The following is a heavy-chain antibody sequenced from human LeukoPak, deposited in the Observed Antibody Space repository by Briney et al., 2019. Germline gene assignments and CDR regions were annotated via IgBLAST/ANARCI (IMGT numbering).Heavy chain of an antibody. Sequence: GGSLRLSCTTSGFTFSSYAMSWVRQAPGKGLEWVSAISGSGGSTYYADSVKGRFTISRDNSKNTLYLQMNSLRAEDTAVYYCAKVTFGGAMRSYYLDYWGQGTLVTVSS. V-gene: IGHV3-23*01. D-gene: IGHD3-16*01. CDR3: AKVTFGGAMRSYYLDY. CDR2: ISGSGGST. J-gene: IGHJ4*02. CDR1: GFTFSSYA.